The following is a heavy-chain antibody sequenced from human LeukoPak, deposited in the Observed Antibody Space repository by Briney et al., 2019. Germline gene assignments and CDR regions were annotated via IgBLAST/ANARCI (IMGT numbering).Heavy chain of an antibody. V-gene: IGHV5-51*01. Sequence: GESLKISCKGSGYSFTSYWIGWVRQMPGKGLEWMGTIYPGDSDTRYSPSFQGQVTISADKSISTAYLQWSSLKASDTAMYYCARCLHSSGWYPYFDYWGQGTLVTVSS. CDR2: IYPGDSDT. J-gene: IGHJ4*02. CDR3: ARCLHSSGWYPYFDY. D-gene: IGHD6-19*01. CDR1: GYSFTSYW.